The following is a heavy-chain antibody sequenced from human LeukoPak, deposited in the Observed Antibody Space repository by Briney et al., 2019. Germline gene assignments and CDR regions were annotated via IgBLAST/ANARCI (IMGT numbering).Heavy chain of an antibody. CDR2: ISERGGST. V-gene: IGHV3-23*01. Sequence: GGSLRLSCAASGFTFSSYSMNWVRQAPGKGLEWVSGISERGGSTNYADSVKGRFIISRDTSKNTVYLQMNSLRVEDTAVYFCAKRGIVIRAVIIIGFHKEAYYFDYWGQGILVTVSS. CDR1: GFTFSSYS. J-gene: IGHJ4*02. CDR3: AKRGIVIRAVIIIGFHKEAYYFDY. D-gene: IGHD3-10*01.